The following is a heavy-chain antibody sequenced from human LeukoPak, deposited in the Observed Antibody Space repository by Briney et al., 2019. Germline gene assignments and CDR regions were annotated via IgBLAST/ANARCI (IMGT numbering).Heavy chain of an antibody. V-gene: IGHV3-33*01. Sequence: GRSLRLSCAASGFTFSSYGMHWVRQAPGKGLEWVAVIWYDGSNKYYADSVKGRFTISRDNSKNTLYLQMNSLRAEDTAVYYCARDRSGSYRVIDYWGQGTLVTVSS. CDR1: GFTFSSYG. D-gene: IGHD3-10*01. CDR3: ARDRSGSYRVIDY. CDR2: IWYDGSNK. J-gene: IGHJ4*02.